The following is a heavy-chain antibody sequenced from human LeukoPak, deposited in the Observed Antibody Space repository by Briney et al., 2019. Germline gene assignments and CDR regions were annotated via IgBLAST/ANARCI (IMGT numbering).Heavy chain of an antibody. CDR1: GYTFTSYY. CDR3: ARGNTGYCSGTSCYVYGMDV. Sequence: GASVKVSCKASGYTFTSYYMHWVRQAPGQGLEWMGGIIPIFGTANYAQKFQGRVTITADESTSTAYMELSSLRSEDTAVYYCARGNTGYCSGTSCYVYGMDVWGQGTTVTVSS. D-gene: IGHD2-2*01. CDR2: IIPIFGTA. V-gene: IGHV1-69*13. J-gene: IGHJ6*02.